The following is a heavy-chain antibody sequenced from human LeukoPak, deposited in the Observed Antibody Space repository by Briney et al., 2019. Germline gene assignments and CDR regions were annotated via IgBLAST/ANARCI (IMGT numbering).Heavy chain of an antibody. CDR1: GFMFPDYG. D-gene: IGHD2-8*02. CDR3: ARDFKYCTGGVCYFTAVADY. Sequence: RPGGSLRLSCAASGFMFPDYGMIWVRQVPGKGLEWVSGINWDASSTNHADSVKGRFTISRDNAKNSLYLQMNTLRAEDTALYYCARDFKYCTGGVCYFTAVADYWGQGTLVTVSS. CDR2: INWDASST. V-gene: IGHV3-20*04. J-gene: IGHJ4*02.